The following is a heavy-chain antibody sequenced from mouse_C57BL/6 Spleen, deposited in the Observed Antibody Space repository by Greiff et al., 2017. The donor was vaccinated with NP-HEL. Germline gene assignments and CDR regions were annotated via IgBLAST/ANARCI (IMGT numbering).Heavy chain of an antibody. CDR2: IYPGSGST. CDR1: GYTFTSYW. J-gene: IGHJ4*01. CDR3: AREPYYYARDY. Sequence: VQLQQSGAELVKPGASVKMSCKASGYTFTSYWITWVKQRPGQGLEWIGDIYPGSGSTNYNEKFKSKATLTVDTSSSTAYMQLSSLTSEDSAVYYCAREPYYYARDYWGQGTSVTVSS. V-gene: IGHV1-55*01.